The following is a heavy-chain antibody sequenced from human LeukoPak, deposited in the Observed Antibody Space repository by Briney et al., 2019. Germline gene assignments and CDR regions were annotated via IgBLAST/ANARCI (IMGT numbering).Heavy chain of an antibody. CDR3: AASYSSSSGSDY. J-gene: IGHJ4*02. Sequence: ASVKVSCKASGGTFSSYAISWVRQAPGQGLEWMGGIIPIFGTANYAQKFQGRVTITTDESTSTVYMELSSLRSEDTAVYYCAASYSSSSGSDYWGQGTLVTVST. D-gene: IGHD6-6*01. V-gene: IGHV1-69*05. CDR2: IIPIFGTA. CDR1: GGTFSSYA.